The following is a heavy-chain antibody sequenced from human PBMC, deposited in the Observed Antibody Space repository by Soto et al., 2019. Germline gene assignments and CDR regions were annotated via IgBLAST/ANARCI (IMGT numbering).Heavy chain of an antibody. CDR1: GGSVSSGTYY. D-gene: IGHD5-18*01. Sequence: QVQLQESGPGLVKPSETLSLTCTVSGGSVSSGTYYWSWIRQSPGKGLEWIGYIYYSGSTNYNPSLKSRVTISVDTSKNQFSLKLSSVTAADTAVYYCARRGSRMVMGYFDYWGQGTLVTVSS. V-gene: IGHV4-61*01. CDR2: IYYSGST. CDR3: ARRGSRMVMGYFDY. J-gene: IGHJ4*02.